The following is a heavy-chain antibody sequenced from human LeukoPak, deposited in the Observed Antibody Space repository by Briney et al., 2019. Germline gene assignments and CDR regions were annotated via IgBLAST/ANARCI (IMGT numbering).Heavy chain of an antibody. J-gene: IGHJ4*02. CDR3: AWHYFDY. CDR1: GFTFSNAW. CDR2: IKTKSDGGTT. Sequence: GGSLRLSCAASGFTFSNAWMSWVRQAPGEGLEWIGRIKTKSDGGTTDYAAPVKGRFTMSRDDSKNTLYLQMNSPETEDTALYYCAWHYFDYWGQGTLVTVSA. V-gene: IGHV3-15*01.